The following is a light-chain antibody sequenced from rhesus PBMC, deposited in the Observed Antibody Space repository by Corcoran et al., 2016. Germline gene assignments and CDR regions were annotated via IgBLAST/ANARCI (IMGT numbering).Light chain of an antibody. CDR3: QQSYGVPRT. Sequence: IQMTRSPSSLPAPLEDRATIPSRASEKVNRLYHWFTQKPGKPPKRLIFGTSSLQSGVPARFSGIGYGTDYTLTISSLQPEDVATYYCQQSYGVPRTFGPGTKLD. J-gene: IGKJ3*01. CDR1: EKVNRL. V-gene: IGKV1-74*01. CDR2: GTS.